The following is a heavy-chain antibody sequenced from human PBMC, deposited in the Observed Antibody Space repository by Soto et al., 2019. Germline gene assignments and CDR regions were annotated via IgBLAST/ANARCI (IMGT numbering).Heavy chain of an antibody. CDR3: AKGGRQWLVTSDFNY. D-gene: IGHD6-19*01. CDR1: GFTCSDYA. V-gene: IGHV3-30*18. J-gene: IGHJ4*02. Sequence: VQLVESGGGVVQPGRSLRLSCAASGFTCSDYAMHWVRQAPGKGLEWVAVVSHDGRNTHYADSVKGRFTISRDSSKNTVSLAMTSLRAEDTAVYYCAKGGRQWLVTSDFNYWGQGALVTVSS. CDR2: VSHDGRNT.